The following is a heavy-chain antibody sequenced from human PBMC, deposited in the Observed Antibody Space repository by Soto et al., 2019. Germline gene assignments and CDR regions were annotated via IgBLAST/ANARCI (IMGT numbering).Heavy chain of an antibody. CDR3: AKGYTPLGAFDI. CDR2: ISGSGGST. V-gene: IGHV3-23*01. CDR1: GFTFSSYA. Sequence: GSLRLSCAASGFTFSSYAMSWVRQAPGKGLEWVSAISGSGGSTYYADSVKGRFTISRDNSKNTLYLQMNSLRAEDAAVYYCAKGYTPLGAFDIWGQGTMVTVSS. J-gene: IGHJ3*02. D-gene: IGHD3-16*02.